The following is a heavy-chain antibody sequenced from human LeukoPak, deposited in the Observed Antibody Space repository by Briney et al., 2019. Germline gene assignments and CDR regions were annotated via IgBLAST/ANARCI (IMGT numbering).Heavy chain of an antibody. J-gene: IGHJ3*02. CDR2: IYSGGST. D-gene: IGHD2/OR15-2a*01. V-gene: IGHV3-53*01. CDR3: ARDVSWDRSLEYPSDAFDI. Sequence: GGSLRLSCAASGFTVSSNYMSWVRQAPGKGLEWVSVIYSGGSTYYADSVKGRFTISRDNSKNTLYLQMNSLRAEDTAVYYCARDVSWDRSLEYPSDAFDIWGQGTMVTVSS. CDR1: GFTVSSNY.